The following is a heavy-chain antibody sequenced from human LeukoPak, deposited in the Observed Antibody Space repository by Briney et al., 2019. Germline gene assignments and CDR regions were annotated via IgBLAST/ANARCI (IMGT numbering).Heavy chain of an antibody. CDR2: ITSSGTSI. D-gene: IGHD1-1*01. V-gene: IGHV3-11*01. CDR1: GFTFSDYY. Sequence: GGSLRLSCAASGFTFSDYYMTWIRQAPGKGLEWVSYITSSGTSIDDADSVKGRFTISRDNVKNSLHLQMNSLRGEDTAVYYCVRAGTTRRDAFDFWGQGTMVTVSS. CDR3: VRAGTTRRDAFDF. J-gene: IGHJ3*01.